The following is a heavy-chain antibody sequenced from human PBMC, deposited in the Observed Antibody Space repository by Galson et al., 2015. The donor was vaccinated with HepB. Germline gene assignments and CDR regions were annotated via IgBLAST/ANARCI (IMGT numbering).Heavy chain of an antibody. CDR3: ASGLGGWPDAFDI. CDR2: TYYRSKWYN. V-gene: IGHV6-1*01. J-gene: IGHJ3*02. CDR1: EDSVSSNSAT. D-gene: IGHD6-19*01. Sequence: CAISEDSVSSNSATWNWIRQSPSRGLEWLGRTYYRSKWYNDYAVSVKSRITINTDTSKNQFSLQLNSVTPEDTAVYYCASGLGGWPDAFDIWGQGTMVIVSS.